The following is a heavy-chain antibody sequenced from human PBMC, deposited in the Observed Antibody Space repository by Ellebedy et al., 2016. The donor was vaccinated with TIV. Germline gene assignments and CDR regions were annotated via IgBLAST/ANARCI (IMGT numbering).Heavy chain of an antibody. V-gene: IGHV4-39*07. CDR1: GVSMSSGDYY. CDR3: ARDPALPRGRFDT. CDR2: VRYRGDS. Sequence: MPSETLSLTCTVSGVSMSSGDYYWGWIRQPPGKGLEWIGSVRYRGDSYYMPSLQTRIAISVDTSKNQFSLNLSSVTAADTAVYYCARDPALPRGRFDTWGQGTLVTVSS. J-gene: IGHJ5*02.